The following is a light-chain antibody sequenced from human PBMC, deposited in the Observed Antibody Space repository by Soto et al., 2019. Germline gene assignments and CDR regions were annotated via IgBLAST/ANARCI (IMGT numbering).Light chain of an antibody. CDR1: QTIDNK. Sequence: IVMTQSPATLSGSPGERATLSCRASQTIDNKLAWYQQRPGQAPRLLIYGASIRATGIPARFSGSGSGKEFTLTISGLQSEDFGVYYCQQYKDWRTFGQGTNVDIK. CDR2: GAS. CDR3: QQYKDWRT. J-gene: IGKJ1*01. V-gene: IGKV3-15*01.